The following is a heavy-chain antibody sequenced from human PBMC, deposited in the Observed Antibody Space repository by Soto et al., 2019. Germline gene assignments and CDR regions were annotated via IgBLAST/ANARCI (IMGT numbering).Heavy chain of an antibody. CDR2: IWPGDSET. J-gene: IGHJ5*01. CDR3: VRLIGNSWLDS. CDR1: GYSFTSYW. Sequence: GESLKISCKGSGYSFTSYWIGWVRQMPEKGLEWMGIIWPGDSETRYSPSFQGQVTILADKSITTAYLQWSSLKASDTAVYYCVRLIGNSWLDSWGQGTLVTVSS. V-gene: IGHV5-51*01.